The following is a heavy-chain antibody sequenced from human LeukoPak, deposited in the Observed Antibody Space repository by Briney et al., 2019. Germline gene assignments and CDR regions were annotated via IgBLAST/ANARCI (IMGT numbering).Heavy chain of an antibody. V-gene: IGHV3-53*01. CDR1: GFTVSSNY. J-gene: IGHJ4*02. CDR3: ATFVGIAVAGTGPYFDY. CDR2: IYSGGST. D-gene: IGHD6-19*01. Sequence: GSLRLSCAASGFTVSSNYMSWVRQAPGKGLEWVSVIYSGGSTYYADSVKGRFTISRDNSKNTLYLQMNSLRAEDTAVYYCATFVGIAVAGTGPYFDYWGQGTLVTVSS.